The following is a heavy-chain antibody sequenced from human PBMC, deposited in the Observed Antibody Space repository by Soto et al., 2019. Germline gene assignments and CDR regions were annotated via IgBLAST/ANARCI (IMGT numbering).Heavy chain of an antibody. D-gene: IGHD3-10*01. CDR1: GGSLTSVGYY. CDR2: IHYNGDT. V-gene: IGHV4-31*03. Sequence: SDTLSLTFSVSGGSLTSVGYYWSWVRQHPGKDLELVGSIHYNGDTYFRPSLMSRISISLDKSENQLSLRITSVTAADTAFYFCARGAPRGRGVPTYFNXWGPGTLVTVS. J-gene: IGHJ4*02. CDR3: ARGAPRGRGVPTYFNX.